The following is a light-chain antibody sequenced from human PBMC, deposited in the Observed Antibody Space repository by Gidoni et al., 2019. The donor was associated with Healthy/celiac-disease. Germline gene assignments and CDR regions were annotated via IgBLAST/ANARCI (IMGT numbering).Light chain of an antibody. V-gene: IGKV1-8*01. CDR1: QGISSY. CDR2: AAS. J-gene: IGKJ5*01. CDR3: QQYYSYPPIT. Sequence: AIRMTQSPSSFSASTGDRVTITCRASQGISSYLAWYQQKPGKAPKLLIYAASTLQSGVPSRFSGSGCGTDFTLTISCLQSEDFATYYCQQYYSYPPITFGQGTRLEIK.